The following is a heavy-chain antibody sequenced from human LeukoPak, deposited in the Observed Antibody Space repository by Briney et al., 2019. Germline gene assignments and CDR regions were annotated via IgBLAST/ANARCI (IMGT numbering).Heavy chain of an antibody. V-gene: IGHV4-59*01. J-gene: IGHJ3*02. CDR1: GGSISSYY. Sequence: KSSETLSLTCTVSGGSISSYYWSWIRQPPGKGLEWIGYIYYSGSPNYNPSLKSRVTISVDTSKNQFSLKLSSVTAADTAVYYCARAPGVADAFDIWGQGTMVTVSS. CDR3: ARAPGVADAFDI. CDR2: IYYSGSP. D-gene: IGHD5-12*01.